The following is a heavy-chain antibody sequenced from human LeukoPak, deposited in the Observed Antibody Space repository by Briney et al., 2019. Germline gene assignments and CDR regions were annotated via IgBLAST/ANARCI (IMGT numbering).Heavy chain of an antibody. D-gene: IGHD3-10*01. Sequence: SQTLSLTCAVSGGSISSGGYSWSWIRQPPGKGLEWIGYIYHSGSTYYNPSLESRVTISVDRSKNQFSLKLSSVTAADTAVDYFSSMVRGVYCDYWGQGTLVTVSS. J-gene: IGHJ4*02. CDR3: SSMVRGVYCDY. CDR2: IYHSGST. CDR1: GGSISSGGYS. V-gene: IGHV4-30-2*01.